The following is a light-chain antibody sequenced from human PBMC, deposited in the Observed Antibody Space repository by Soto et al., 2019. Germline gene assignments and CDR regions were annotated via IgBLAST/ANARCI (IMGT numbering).Light chain of an antibody. Sequence: ENVLTQSPGTLSLSPGERATLFCRASQSVSSSSLAWYQQKPGQGPRLLIYGASSRATGTPDRFSGRGSGTDFTLTINRLEPEDFALYYCQQYGSSPPTFGQGTKVDIK. J-gene: IGKJ1*01. CDR2: GAS. CDR3: QQYGSSPPT. V-gene: IGKV3-20*01. CDR1: QSVSSSS.